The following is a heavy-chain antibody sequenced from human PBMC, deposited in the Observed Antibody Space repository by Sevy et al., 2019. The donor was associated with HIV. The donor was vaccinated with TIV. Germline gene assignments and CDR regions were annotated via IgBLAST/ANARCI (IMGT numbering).Heavy chain of an antibody. D-gene: IGHD2-2*01. CDR2: IRSKANNYAT. CDR3: TSHQGSYCGSTSCSYNWFDP. CDR1: GFTFSGSA. J-gene: IGHJ5*02. Sequence: GGSLRLSCAASGFTFSGSAIHWVRQASGKGLEWVGRIRSKANNYATGYAASVKGRFTISRDDSKNTAYLQMNSLKTEDTAIYYCTSHQGSYCGSTSCSYNWFDPWGQGTLVTVSS. V-gene: IGHV3-73*01.